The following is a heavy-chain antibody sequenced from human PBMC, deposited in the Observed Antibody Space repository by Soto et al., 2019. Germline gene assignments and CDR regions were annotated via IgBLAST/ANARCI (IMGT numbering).Heavy chain of an antibody. J-gene: IGHJ3*02. CDR3: AKDSDGRRIQLWLHDAFDI. CDR2: ISGSGGST. CDR1: GFTFSSYA. D-gene: IGHD5-18*01. V-gene: IGHV3-23*01. Sequence: GGSLRLSCAASGFTFSSYAMSWVRQAPGKGLEWVSAISGSGGSTYYADSVKGRFTISRDNSKNTLYLQMNSLRAEDTAVYYCAKDSDGRRIQLWLHDAFDIWGQGTMVTVSS.